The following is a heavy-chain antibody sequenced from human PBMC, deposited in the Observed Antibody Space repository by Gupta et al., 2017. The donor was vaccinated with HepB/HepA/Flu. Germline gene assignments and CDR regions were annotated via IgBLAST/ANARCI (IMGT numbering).Heavy chain of an antibody. CDR1: GGTFTYYA. V-gene: IGHV1-69*04. J-gene: IGHJ6*01. CDR2: IIPIIKKL. CDR3: AGTGSRHWTRRGCHYDFGFGG. Sequence: QVHLVHSGAAVKKPGSSVKVSCKASGGTFTYYAISWVRQAPGQGLEWMGRIIPIIKKLDYAQSFQGRLKMSADKSTNTVYMELSSLRSDDTAVYYWAGTGSRHWTRRGCHYDFGFGGGGQGTTVTVSS. D-gene: IGHD1-14*01.